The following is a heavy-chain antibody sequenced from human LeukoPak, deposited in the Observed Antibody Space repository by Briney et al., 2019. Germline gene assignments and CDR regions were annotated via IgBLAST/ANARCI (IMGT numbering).Heavy chain of an antibody. Sequence: SETLSLTCAVYGGSFSGYYWSLIRQPPGKGLEWIGEINHSGSTNYNPSLKSRVTISLDTSKNQFSLKLSSVTAAATAVYYCARVRIRMSFCDYWGQGTLVTVSS. CDR3: ARVRIRMSFCDY. D-gene: IGHD2-15*01. V-gene: IGHV4-34*01. CDR2: INHSGST. J-gene: IGHJ4*02. CDR1: GGSFSGYY.